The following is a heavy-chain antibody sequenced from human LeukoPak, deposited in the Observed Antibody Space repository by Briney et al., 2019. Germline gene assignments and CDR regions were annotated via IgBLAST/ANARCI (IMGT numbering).Heavy chain of an antibody. CDR3: VRSYDDPYYYYGMDV. CDR2: IYYSGST. Sequence: SETLSLTCTVSGGSISSYYWSWIRQPPGRGLEWIGYIYYSGSTYYNPSLKSRVTISVDTSKNQFSLKLSSVTAADTAVYYCVRSYDDPYYYYGMDVWGQGTAVTVSS. CDR1: GGSISSYY. V-gene: IGHV4-59*04. D-gene: IGHD4-17*01. J-gene: IGHJ6*02.